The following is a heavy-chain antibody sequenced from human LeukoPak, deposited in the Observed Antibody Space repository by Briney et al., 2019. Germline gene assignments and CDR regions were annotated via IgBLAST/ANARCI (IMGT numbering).Heavy chain of an antibody. CDR3: ARGSKYYYDSSGYWNY. D-gene: IGHD3-22*01. J-gene: IGHJ4*02. CDR1: GYSISSGYY. CDR2: IYHSGST. V-gene: IGHV4-38-2*02. Sequence: SETLSLTCTVSGYSISSGYYWGWSRPPPGKGLEWSGSIYHSGSTYYNPSLKSRVTISVDTSKNQFSLKLSSVTAADTAVYYCARGSKYYYDSSGYWNYWGQGTLVTVSS.